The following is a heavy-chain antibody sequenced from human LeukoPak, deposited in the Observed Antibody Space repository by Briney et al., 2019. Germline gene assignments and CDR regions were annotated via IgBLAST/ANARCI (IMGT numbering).Heavy chain of an antibody. CDR1: GFTFDDYG. V-gene: IGHV3-20*04. CDR2: INWNGGST. D-gene: IGHD3-9*01. CDR3: ARDSLYYDILTGYYKGYGMDV. J-gene: IGHJ6*02. Sequence: GGSLRLSCAASGFTFDDYGMSWVRQAPGKGLEWVSGINWNGGSTGYADSVKGRFTISRDNSKNTLYLQMNSLRAEDTAVYYCARDSLYYDILTGYYKGYGMDVWGQGTTVTVSS.